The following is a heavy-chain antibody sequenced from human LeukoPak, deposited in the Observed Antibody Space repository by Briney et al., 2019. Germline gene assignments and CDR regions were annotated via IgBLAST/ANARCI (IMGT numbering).Heavy chain of an antibody. D-gene: IGHD3-10*01. CDR1: GFTFSSYA. CDR3: ARESIGFGFNWFDP. J-gene: IGHJ5*02. CDR2: ISWNSGSI. V-gene: IGHV3-20*04. Sequence: GGSLRLSCAASGFTFSSYAMSWVRQAPGKGLEWVSGISWNSGSIGYADSVKGRFTISRDNAKNSLYLQMNSLRAEDTAVYYCARESIGFGFNWFDPWGQGTLVTVSS.